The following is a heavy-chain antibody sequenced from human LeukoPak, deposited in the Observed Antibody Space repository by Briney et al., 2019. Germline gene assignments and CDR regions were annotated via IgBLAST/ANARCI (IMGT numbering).Heavy chain of an antibody. CDR3: ARLPYCTSATCLWYFDL. D-gene: IGHD2/OR15-2a*01. CDR1: GGSITQTNY. J-gene: IGHJ2*01. CDR2: VNLQGST. V-gene: IGHV4-4*02. Sequence: PSGTLSLTCGVSGGSITQTNYWTWVRQPPGKGLEWIGEVNLQGSTNYNPSLMGRVAISVDKSENHVSLQLTSVTAADTAVYYCARLPYCTSATCLWYFDLWGRGTLVTVSS.